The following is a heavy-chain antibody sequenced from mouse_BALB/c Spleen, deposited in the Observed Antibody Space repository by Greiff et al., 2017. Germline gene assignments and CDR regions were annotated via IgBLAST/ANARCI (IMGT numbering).Heavy chain of an antibody. V-gene: IGHV1-4*01. J-gene: IGHJ2*01. Sequence: VKLMESGAELARPGASVKMSCKASGYTFTSYTMHWVKQRPGQGLEWIGYINPSSGYTNYNQKFKDKATLTADKSSSTAYMQLSSLTSEDSAVYYCASGQLGFDYWGQGTTLTVSS. D-gene: IGHD3-2*01. CDR3: ASGQLGFDY. CDR2: INPSSGYT. CDR1: GYTFTSYT.